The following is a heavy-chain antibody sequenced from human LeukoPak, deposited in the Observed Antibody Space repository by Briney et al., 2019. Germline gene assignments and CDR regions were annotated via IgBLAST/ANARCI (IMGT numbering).Heavy chain of an antibody. D-gene: IGHD2-15*01. CDR2: IYYSGST. CDR1: GGSISSSSYH. J-gene: IGHJ4*02. V-gene: IGHV4-39*01. CDR3: AGCGGASCYKSDY. Sequence: SETLSLTCTVAGGSISSSSYHWGWIRQPPGKGLEWIGSIYYSGSTYHNPSLKSRVTISVDTSKNQFSLKLSSVTAADTAVYYCAGCGGASCYKSDYWGQGTLVTVSS.